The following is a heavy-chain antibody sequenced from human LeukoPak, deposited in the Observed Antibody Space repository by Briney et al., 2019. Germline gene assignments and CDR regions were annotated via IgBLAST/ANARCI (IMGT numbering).Heavy chain of an antibody. Sequence: SETLSLTCTVSGGPIRNGDFHGRWIRQPPGKGLGRIGNIYYGGSNNYNPSLKSRVTISKDTSKNQFSLNLSSVTAADTAVYYCARETYGETQRGFDYWGQGTLVTVSS. D-gene: IGHD4/OR15-4a*01. J-gene: IGHJ4*02. CDR2: IYYGGSN. V-gene: IGHV4-30-4*01. CDR3: ARETYGETQRGFDY. CDR1: GGPIRNGDFH.